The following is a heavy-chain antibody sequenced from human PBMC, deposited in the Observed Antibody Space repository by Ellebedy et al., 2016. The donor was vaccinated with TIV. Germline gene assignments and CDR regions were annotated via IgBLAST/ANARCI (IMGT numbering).Heavy chain of an antibody. CDR1: GFTFSSYW. J-gene: IGHJ4*02. Sequence: GGSLRLXXAASGFTFSSYWMSWVRQAPGKGLEWVANIKQDGSEKYYVDSVKGRFTISRDNAKNSLYLQMNSLRAEDTAVYYCARGDSYGYLFDYWGQGTLVTVSS. CDR2: IKQDGSEK. D-gene: IGHD5-18*01. V-gene: IGHV3-7*02. CDR3: ARGDSYGYLFDY.